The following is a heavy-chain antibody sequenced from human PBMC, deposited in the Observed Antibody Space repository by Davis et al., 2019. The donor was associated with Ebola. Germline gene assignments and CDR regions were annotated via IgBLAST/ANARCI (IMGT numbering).Heavy chain of an antibody. CDR2: ISDSGDTT. J-gene: IGHJ5*02. D-gene: IGHD1-26*01. CDR1: GFTFGSYG. Sequence: GESLKISCAASGFTFGSYGMNWVRQAPGKGLERVSGISDSGDTTYYTDSVKGRFTISRDNSKSTLYLQMNSLRAEDTAVYYCANWVLVGPTTWGQGTLVTVSS. V-gene: IGHV3-23*01. CDR3: ANWVLVGPTT.